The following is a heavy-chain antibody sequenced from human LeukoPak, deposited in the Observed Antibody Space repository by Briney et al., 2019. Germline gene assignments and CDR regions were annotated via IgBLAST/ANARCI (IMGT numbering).Heavy chain of an antibody. V-gene: IGHV4-38-2*02. J-gene: IGHJ4*02. CDR2: IYHSGST. CDR1: GYSISSGYY. Sequence: KTSETLSLTCTVSGYSISSGYYWGWIRQPPGKGLEWIGSIYHSGSTYYNPSLKSRVTISVDTSKNQFSLKLSSVTAADTAVYYCARQSRQKRGTYYDILTGYSVFDYWGQGTLVTVSS. D-gene: IGHD3-9*01. CDR3: ARQSRQKRGTYYDILTGYSVFDY.